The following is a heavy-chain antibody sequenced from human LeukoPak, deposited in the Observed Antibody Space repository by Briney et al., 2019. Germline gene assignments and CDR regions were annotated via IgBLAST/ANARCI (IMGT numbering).Heavy chain of an antibody. CDR3: ARGISGDFWSGFDY. V-gene: IGHV3-7*01. J-gene: IGHJ4*02. D-gene: IGHD3-3*01. CDR2: IKPDGSEK. CDR1: GFTFSSYW. Sequence: GGSLRLSCAASGFTFSSYWMSWVRQAAGKGLEWMANIKPDGSEKYYVESVKGRFTISRDNAKNSLYLQMNSLRAEDTAVYYCARGISGDFWSGFDYWGQGTLVTVSS.